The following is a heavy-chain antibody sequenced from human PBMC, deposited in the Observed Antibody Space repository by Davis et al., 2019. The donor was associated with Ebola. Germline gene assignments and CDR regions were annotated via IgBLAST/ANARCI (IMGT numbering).Heavy chain of an antibody. CDR1: GYRFTTYD. CDR3: ARRQGYGDDELDY. V-gene: IGHV1-18*01. D-gene: IGHD4/OR15-4a*01. Sequence: AASVKVSCKTSGYRFTTYDVSWVRQAPGQGLEWMGWISAYILKTKYAQKVQGRVTLTADTSTDTAYMELRSLRTDDTAVYYCARRQGYGDDELDYWGQGTLVTVSS. J-gene: IGHJ4*02. CDR2: ISAYILKT.